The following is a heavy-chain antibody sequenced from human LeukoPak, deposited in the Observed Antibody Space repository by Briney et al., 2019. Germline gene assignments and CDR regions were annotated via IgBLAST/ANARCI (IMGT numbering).Heavy chain of an antibody. CDR2: IIPILGIA. D-gene: IGHD1-26*01. CDR3: ARDPNLRGSNYDGP. V-gene: IGHV1-69*04. Sequence: SVKVSCKASGYTFTSYYMHWVRQAPGQGLEWMGRIIPILGIANYAQKFQGRVTITADKSTSTAYMELSSLRSEDTAVYYCARDPNLRGSNYDGPWGQGTLVTVSS. CDR1: GYTFTSYY. J-gene: IGHJ5*02.